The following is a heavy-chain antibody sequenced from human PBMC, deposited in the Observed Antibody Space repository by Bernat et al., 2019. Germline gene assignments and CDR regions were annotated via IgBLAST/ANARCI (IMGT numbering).Heavy chain of an antibody. Sequence: QVQLVQSGAEVKKPGASVKVSCKASGYTFTSYGISWVRQAPGQGLEWMGRIIPILGIANYAQKFQGRVTITADKSTSTAYMELSSLRSEDTAVYYCARGAVYYYDSSGYIGYFDLWGRGTLVTVSS. CDR3: ARGAVYYYDSSGYIGYFDL. CDR1: GYTFTSYG. J-gene: IGHJ2*01. D-gene: IGHD3-22*01. CDR2: IIPILGIA. V-gene: IGHV1-69*04.